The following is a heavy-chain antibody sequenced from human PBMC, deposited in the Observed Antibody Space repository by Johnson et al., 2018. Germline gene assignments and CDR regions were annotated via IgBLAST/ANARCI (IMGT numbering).Heavy chain of an antibody. D-gene: IGHD3-16*01. V-gene: IGHV1-69*01. J-gene: IGHJ3*02. CDR2: IIPIFDAA. CDR3: ARVKGDDGFDI. Sequence: VQLVETGAAVMQPGSSVKVSCKASGGTFSNYAISWVRQAPGQGLEWMGQIIPIFDAANYAQKFQGRVTISANESTSPAYMELSSRRSEETAVYYCARVKGDDGFDIWGQGTMVTVFS. CDR1: GGTFSNYA.